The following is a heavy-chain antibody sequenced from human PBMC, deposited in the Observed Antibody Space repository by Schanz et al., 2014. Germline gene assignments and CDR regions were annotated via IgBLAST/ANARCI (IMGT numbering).Heavy chain of an antibody. J-gene: IGHJ6*02. CDR1: GYSFTKYG. D-gene: IGHD3-10*01. CDR2: ISPYNGHT. Sequence: QVQLVQSGSEVKKPGDSVKVSCETSGYSFTKYGINWVRQAPGQGLEWMGWISPYNGHTEYGKKFQGRFTMTTDTSTTTAYLELRSLTSDDTAVYYCVRDAGWAFGDYHGMDVWGQGTSXTVSS. CDR3: VRDAGWAFGDYHGMDV. V-gene: IGHV1-18*01.